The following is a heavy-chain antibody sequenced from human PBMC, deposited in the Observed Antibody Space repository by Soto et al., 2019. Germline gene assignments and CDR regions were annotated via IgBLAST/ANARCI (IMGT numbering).Heavy chain of an antibody. J-gene: IGHJ4*02. CDR2: INSGSSTI. Sequence: EVQLVESGGGLVQPGGSLRLSCAASGFPFSSYAMNWVRQAPGKGLEWVSYINSGSSTIYYADSAKGRFTISRDNAKNSLYLQMNSLRDEVTAVYFCVRDRGYTGYDLQYWGQGAVVAVSS. CDR3: VRDRGYTGYDLQY. V-gene: IGHV3-48*02. CDR1: GFPFSSYA. D-gene: IGHD5-12*01.